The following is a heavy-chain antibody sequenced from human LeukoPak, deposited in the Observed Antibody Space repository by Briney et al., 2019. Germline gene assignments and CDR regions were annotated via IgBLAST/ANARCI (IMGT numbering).Heavy chain of an antibody. D-gene: IGHD2-15*01. J-gene: IGHJ3*02. CDR1: GGTFISYA. V-gene: IGHV1-69*06. CDR3: ARGATDIVVVVAATDAFDI. Sequence: SVKVSCKASGGTFISYAISWVRQAPGQGLEWMGGIIPIFGTANYAQKFQGRVTITADKSTSTAYMGLSSLRSEDTAVYYCARGATDIVVVVAATDAFDIWGQGTMVTVSS. CDR2: IIPIFGTA.